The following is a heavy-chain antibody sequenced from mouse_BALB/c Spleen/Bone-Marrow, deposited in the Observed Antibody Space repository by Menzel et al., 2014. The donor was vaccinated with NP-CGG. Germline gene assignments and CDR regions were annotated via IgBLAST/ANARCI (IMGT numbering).Heavy chain of an antibody. J-gene: IGHJ4*01. CDR1: GYTFTSCY. CDR3: SRGYYGSTYYYAMDY. D-gene: IGHD1-1*01. CDR2: INPSNVDT. V-gene: IGHV1S81*02. Sequence: VKLMESGAELVKPGASVKLSCKASGYTFTSCYMFWVRQRPGQGLEWIGEINPSNVDTNFNEKFKSKATLTVDKSSNTAYMQLSSLTSEDSAVYYCSRGYYGSTYYYAMDYWGQGTSVTVSS.